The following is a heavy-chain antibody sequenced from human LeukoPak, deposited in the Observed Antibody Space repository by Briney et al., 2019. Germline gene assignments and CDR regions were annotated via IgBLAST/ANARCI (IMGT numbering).Heavy chain of an antibody. J-gene: IGHJ4*02. V-gene: IGHV1-46*01. Sequence: GASVKVSCKASGGSFSSYTIDWVRQAPGQGLEWMGIINPSGGSTSYAQKFQGRVTMTRDMSTSTVYMELSSLRSEDTAVYYCARGPSHSSCYYYYFDYWGQGTLVTVSS. CDR2: INPSGGST. CDR1: GGSFSSYT. D-gene: IGHD3-22*01. CDR3: ARGPSHSSCYYYYFDY.